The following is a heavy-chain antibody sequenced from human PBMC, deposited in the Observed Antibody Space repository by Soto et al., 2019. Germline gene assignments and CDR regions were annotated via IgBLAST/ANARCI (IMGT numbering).Heavy chain of an antibody. Sequence: SVKVSCKASGGTFSSYAISWVRQAPGQGLEWMGGIIPIFGTANYAQKFQGRVTITADESTSTAYMELSSLRSEDTAVYYCARETQSYGGNSGNWFDPWGQGTLVTSPQ. D-gene: IGHD2-21*02. CDR3: ARETQSYGGNSGNWFDP. CDR2: IIPIFGTA. V-gene: IGHV1-69*13. CDR1: GGTFSSYA. J-gene: IGHJ5*02.